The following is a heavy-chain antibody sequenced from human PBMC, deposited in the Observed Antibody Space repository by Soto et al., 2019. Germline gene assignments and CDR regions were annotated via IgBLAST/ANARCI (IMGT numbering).Heavy chain of an antibody. J-gene: IGHJ4*02. CDR3: VRGVGYSDSSGYPFDY. D-gene: IGHD3-22*01. CDR1: GGTFSSYT. V-gene: IGHV1-46*03. Sequence: ASVKVSCKASGGTFSSYTISWVRQAPGQGLEWMGIINPRSGKTNCPQKFQGRVTMTRDTSTTTVYMELSTLRSEDTAMYYCVRGVGYSDSSGYPFDYWGQGTLVTVSS. CDR2: INPRSGKT.